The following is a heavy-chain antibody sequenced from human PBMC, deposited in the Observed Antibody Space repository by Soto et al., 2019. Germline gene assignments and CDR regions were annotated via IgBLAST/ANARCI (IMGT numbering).Heavy chain of an antibody. CDR2: INAANGDT. CDR3: VRRHVSATGIDWFDP. Sequence: VCYECSAYTLTSYGIHWVRQAPGQRLEWMGWINAANGDTKYSPKFQGRVTITRDTSASTAYMELSSLRSEDTAVYYCVRRHVSATGIDWFDPWGQGTLVTVSS. CDR1: AYTLTSYG. D-gene: IGHD6-13*01. V-gene: IGHV1-3*01. J-gene: IGHJ5*02.